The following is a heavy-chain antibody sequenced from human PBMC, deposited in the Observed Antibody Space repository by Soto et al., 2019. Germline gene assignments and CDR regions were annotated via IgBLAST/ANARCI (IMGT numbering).Heavy chain of an antibody. V-gene: IGHV3-7*01. CDR1: GFTFSDYW. CDR3: ARGTNVDSAYRWFDS. CDR2: IKQDEGDK. J-gene: IGHJ5*01. D-gene: IGHD3-16*01. Sequence: EVQLVESGGGLVQPGGSLRLSCTASGFTFSDYWMSWVRQAPGKGLEWVAIIKQDEGDKYYVDSVKDRFTISRDNAENPLYLQMNSLRAEDTAVYYCARGTNVDSAYRWFDSWGQGTLVTVSS.